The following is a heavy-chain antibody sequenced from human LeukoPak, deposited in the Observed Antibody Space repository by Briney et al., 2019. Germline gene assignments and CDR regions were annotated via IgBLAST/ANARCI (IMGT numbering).Heavy chain of an antibody. D-gene: IGHD2-15*01. V-gene: IGHV1-69*04. Sequence: SVKVSCKASGGTFSSYAISWLRQAPGQGLEWMGRIIPILGIANYAQKFQGRVTITADKSTSTAYMELSSLRSEDTAVYYCARSPPTYCSGGSCYFDYWGQGTLVTVSS. CDR1: GGTFSSYA. J-gene: IGHJ4*02. CDR2: IIPILGIA. CDR3: ARSPPTYCSGGSCYFDY.